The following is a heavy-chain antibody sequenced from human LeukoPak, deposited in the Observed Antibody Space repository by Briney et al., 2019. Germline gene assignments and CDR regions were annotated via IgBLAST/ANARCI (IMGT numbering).Heavy chain of an antibody. V-gene: IGHV4-34*01. CDR1: GGSFSGYY. Sequence: SETLSLTCAVYGGSFSGYYWSWIRQPPGKGLEWIGEINHSGSTNYNPSLKSRVTISVDTSKNQFSLKPSSVTAADTAVYYCARAPGDYWGQGTLVTVSS. CDR2: INHSGST. J-gene: IGHJ4*02. CDR3: ARAPGDY. D-gene: IGHD3-10*01.